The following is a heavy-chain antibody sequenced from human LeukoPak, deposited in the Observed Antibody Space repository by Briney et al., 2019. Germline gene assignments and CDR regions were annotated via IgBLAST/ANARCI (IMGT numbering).Heavy chain of an antibody. Sequence: GGSLRLSCAASGFTFSSYSMNWVRQAPGKGLEWVSYISSSSTIYYADSVKGRFTISRDNAKNSLYLQMNSLRAEDTAVYYCAKDFEDIAAAGTFDPWGQGTLVTVSS. J-gene: IGHJ5*02. V-gene: IGHV3-48*04. CDR2: ISSSSTI. CDR3: AKDFEDIAAAGTFDP. CDR1: GFTFSSYS. D-gene: IGHD6-13*01.